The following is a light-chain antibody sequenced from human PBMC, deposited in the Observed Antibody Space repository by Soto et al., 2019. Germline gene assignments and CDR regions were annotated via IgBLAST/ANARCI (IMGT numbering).Light chain of an antibody. CDR2: GAS. CDR1: QSVSSSY. J-gene: IGKJ4*01. Sequence: EIVLTQSPGTLSVSPGERATLSCRASQSVSSSYLAWYQQKPGQAPRLLIYGASSRATGIPDRFSGSGSGTDFTLTISRPEPEDFAVYYCQQYGSSPLTFGGGTKVEIK. V-gene: IGKV3-20*01. CDR3: QQYGSSPLT.